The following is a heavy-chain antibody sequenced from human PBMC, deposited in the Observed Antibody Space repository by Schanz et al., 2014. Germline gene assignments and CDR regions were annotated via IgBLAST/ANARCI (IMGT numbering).Heavy chain of an antibody. V-gene: IGHV3-66*01. Sequence: DVQVVESGGDLVQPGGSLRLSCAASGFTVDSNYMSWVRQAPGKGLGWVSIIYPGGSTNYGDSMKGRFTVSRDEWKNTLYLQMNSLRGEDSAVYYCARPSGSYFWAFDIWGQGTMVTGSS. D-gene: IGHD3-10*01. J-gene: IGHJ3*02. CDR1: GFTVDSNY. CDR2: IYPGGST. CDR3: ARPSGSYFWAFDI.